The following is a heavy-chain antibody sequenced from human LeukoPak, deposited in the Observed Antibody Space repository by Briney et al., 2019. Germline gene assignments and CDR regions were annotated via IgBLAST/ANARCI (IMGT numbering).Heavy chain of an antibody. Sequence: GGSLRLSCAASGFTFSSYSMNWVRQAPGKGLEWVSSISSSSSYIYYADSVKGRFTISRDNAKNSLYLQMNSLRAEDTAVYYCAAGLGSYYFDYWGQGTLVTVSS. V-gene: IGHV3-21*01. J-gene: IGHJ4*02. D-gene: IGHD3/OR15-3a*01. CDR2: ISSSSSYI. CDR1: GFTFSSYS. CDR3: AAGLGSYYFDY.